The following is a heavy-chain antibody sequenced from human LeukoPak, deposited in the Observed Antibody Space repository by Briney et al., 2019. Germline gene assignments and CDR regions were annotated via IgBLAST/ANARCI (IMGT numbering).Heavy chain of an antibody. CDR2: ITHSGART. D-gene: IGHD3-22*01. CDR3: AKDFHASSGYYLDY. CDR1: GFTFSSYG. Sequence: GGSLRLSCAASGFTFSSYGMHWVRQAPGKGLEWVSAITHSGARTYYADTVKGRVTISRDNTKNTLYLQMNSLRAEDTAVYYCAKDFHASSGYYLDYWGQGTLVTVSS. V-gene: IGHV3-23*01. J-gene: IGHJ4*02.